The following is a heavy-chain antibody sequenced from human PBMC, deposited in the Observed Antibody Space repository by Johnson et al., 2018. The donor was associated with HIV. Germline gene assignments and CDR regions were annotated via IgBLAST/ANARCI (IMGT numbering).Heavy chain of an antibody. CDR2: ISYDGNNK. J-gene: IGHJ3*02. D-gene: IGHD3-22*01. CDR3: ARPLSSGLGFDAFDI. Sequence: QVQLVESGGGVVQPGRSLRLSCAASGFTFRSHAMHWVRQAPGKGLEWVAVISYDGNNKFQADSVKGRFTVSRDNSKNTLYLQMNSLRAEDTAVYYCARPLSSGLGFDAFDIWGQGTMVTVSS. V-gene: IGHV3-30-3*01. CDR1: GFTFRSHA.